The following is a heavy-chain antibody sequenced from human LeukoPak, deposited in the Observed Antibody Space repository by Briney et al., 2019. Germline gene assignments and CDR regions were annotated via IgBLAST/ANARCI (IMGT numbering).Heavy chain of an antibody. Sequence: GESLKISCKGSGYSFTSYWIGWVRQMPGKGLEWMGIIYPGDSDTRYSPSFQGQVTISADKSISTAYLQWSSLKASDTAMYYCARHPRGYSGYGPGPGNYYMDVWGKGTTVTVSS. CDR3: ARHPRGYSGYGPGPGNYYMDV. CDR1: GYSFTSYW. D-gene: IGHD5-12*01. CDR2: IYPGDSDT. V-gene: IGHV5-51*01. J-gene: IGHJ6*03.